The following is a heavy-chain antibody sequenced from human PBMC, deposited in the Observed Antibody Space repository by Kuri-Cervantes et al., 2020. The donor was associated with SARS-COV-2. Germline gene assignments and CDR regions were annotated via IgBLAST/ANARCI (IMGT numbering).Heavy chain of an antibody. CDR2: IYHSGST. Sequence: SQTLSLTCAVSGYSISSGYYWGWIRQPPGKGLEWIGSIYHSGSTYYNPSLKSRVTILLDSSQNLFTLTVTSVTAADTAVYYCARLDSSGSGDNWGQGTLVTVS. J-gene: IGHJ4*02. V-gene: IGHV4-38-2*01. CDR1: GYSISSGYY. D-gene: IGHD3-22*01. CDR3: ARLDSSGSGDN.